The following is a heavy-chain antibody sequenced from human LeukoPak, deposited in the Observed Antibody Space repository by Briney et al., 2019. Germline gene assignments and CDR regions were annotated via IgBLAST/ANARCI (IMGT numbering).Heavy chain of an antibody. CDR1: GYTFTGYY. J-gene: IGHJ3*02. CDR3: ASHSSRWLDACDI. CDR2: INPNSGAT. Sequence: ASVKVSCKASGYTFTGYYMHWVRQAPGQGLEWMGWINPNSGATNYAQKFQGRVTMTRDTSISTAYMDLNRLRSDDTAVYYCASHSSRWLDACDIWGQGTMVTVSS. D-gene: IGHD6-13*01. V-gene: IGHV1-2*02.